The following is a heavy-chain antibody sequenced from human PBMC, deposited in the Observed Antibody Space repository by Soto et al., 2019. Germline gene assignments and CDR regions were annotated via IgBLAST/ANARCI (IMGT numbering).Heavy chain of an antibody. D-gene: IGHD5-12*01. Sequence: SGTLSLTCAVHDGSFSGDYWSWIRQPPGKGLEWIGEINHSGSTNYNPSLKSRVTISVDTSKNQFSLKLSSVTAADTAVYYCARGGRDRYVYYYYGMDVWGQGTTVTVSS. CDR1: DGSFSGDY. CDR3: ARGGRDRYVYYYYGMDV. V-gene: IGHV4-34*01. J-gene: IGHJ6*02. CDR2: INHSGST.